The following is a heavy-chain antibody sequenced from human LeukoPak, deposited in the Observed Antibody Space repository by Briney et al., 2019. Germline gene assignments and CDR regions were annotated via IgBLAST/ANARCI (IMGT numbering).Heavy chain of an antibody. CDR3: ARSRFLPGRNDY. D-gene: IGHD3-3*01. CDR2: IYYSGTT. J-gene: IGHJ4*02. Sequence: SESLSLTCTVSGDSISSSSYYWGWIRQPPGKGLEWIGSIYYSGTTYYNPSLNSRVTISEDTSKNQFSLKLSSVTAADTAVYYCARSRFLPGRNDYWGQGTLVTVSS. V-gene: IGHV4-39*01. CDR1: GDSISSSSYY.